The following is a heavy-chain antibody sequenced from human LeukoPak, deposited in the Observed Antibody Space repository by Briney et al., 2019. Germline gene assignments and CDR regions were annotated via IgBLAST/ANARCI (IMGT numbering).Heavy chain of an antibody. V-gene: IGHV3-23*01. Sequence: GGSLRLSCAASGFTFSSYAMSWVRQAPGKGLEWVSAISGSGGSTYYADSVKGRFTISRNNSKNTLYLQMNSLRAEDTAVYYCAKGRKGVVVPAATDAFDIWGQGTMVTVSS. D-gene: IGHD2-2*01. J-gene: IGHJ3*02. CDR2: ISGSGGST. CDR3: AKGRKGVVVPAATDAFDI. CDR1: GFTFSSYA.